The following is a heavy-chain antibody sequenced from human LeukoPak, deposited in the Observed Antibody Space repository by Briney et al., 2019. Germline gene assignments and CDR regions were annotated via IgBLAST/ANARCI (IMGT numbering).Heavy chain of an antibody. CDR3: AREFSTVGNFDY. J-gene: IGHJ4*02. D-gene: IGHD3-3*02. CDR1: GFIFSRFS. Sequence: AGGSLRLSCATSGFIFSRFSMRWVRQAPGKGLEWVSSIYFTGNHISYADSVKGRFTISRDNANNSVYLQMNGLRAEDTAVYYCAREFSTVGNFDYWGQGTLVTVSS. V-gene: IGHV3-21*01. CDR2: IYFTGNHI.